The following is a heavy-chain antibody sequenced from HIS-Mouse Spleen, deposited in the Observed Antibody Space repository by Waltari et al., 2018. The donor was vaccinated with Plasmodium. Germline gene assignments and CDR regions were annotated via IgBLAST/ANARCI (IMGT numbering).Heavy chain of an antibody. CDR2: ISYDGSNK. V-gene: IGHV3-30*18. J-gene: IGHJ4*02. Sequence: QVQLVESGGGVVPPGRSLRLSCAASGFTFSSYGMHWVRQPPGKGLRWVAVISYDGSNKDYADAVKGRFTISRDNSKNTLYLQMNSLRAEDTAVYYCAKDRRSSSWYVDYWGQGTLVTVSS. CDR3: AKDRRSSSWYVDY. D-gene: IGHD6-13*01. CDR1: GFTFSSYG.